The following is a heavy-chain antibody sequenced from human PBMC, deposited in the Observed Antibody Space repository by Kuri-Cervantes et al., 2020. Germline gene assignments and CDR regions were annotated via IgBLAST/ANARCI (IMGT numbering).Heavy chain of an antibody. J-gene: IGHJ5*02. Sequence: GSLRLSCTVSGGSISSYYWSWIRQPPGKGLEWIGYIYYSGSTNYNPSLKSRVTISVDTSKNQFSVKLSSVTAADTAVYYCARGGKIVVVPAAMSGVWFDPWGQGTLVTVSS. D-gene: IGHD2-2*01. V-gene: IGHV4-59*12. CDR3: ARGGKIVVVPAAMSGVWFDP. CDR1: GGSISSYY. CDR2: IYYSGST.